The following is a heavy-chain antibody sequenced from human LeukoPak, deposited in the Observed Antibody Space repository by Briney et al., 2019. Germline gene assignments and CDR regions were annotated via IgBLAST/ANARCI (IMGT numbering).Heavy chain of an antibody. D-gene: IGHD3-10*01. CDR2: ISSSSSYI. J-gene: IGHJ4*02. V-gene: IGHV3-21*01. CDR1: GFTVSSNY. Sequence: PGGSLRLSCAASGFTVSSNYMSWVRQAPGKGLEWVSSISSSSSYIYYADSVKGRFTISRDNAKNSLYLQMNSLRAEDTAVYYCARESGGDYWGQGTLVTVSS. CDR3: ARESGGDY.